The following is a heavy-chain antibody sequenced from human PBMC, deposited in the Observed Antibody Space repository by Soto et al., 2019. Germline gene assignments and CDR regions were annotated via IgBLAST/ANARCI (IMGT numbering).Heavy chain of an antibody. CDR3: ARDQRSYGEPPFDY. V-gene: IGHV1-2*02. CDR1: GFAFTGYY. D-gene: IGHD3-16*01. CDR2: IKSNGDDT. Sequence: ASVKVSCKASGFAFTGYYIHWVRLAPGQGLEWMGWIKSNGDDTKYARKFQDRVTTTRDTSMNTVYMELSRLRSDDTAVYYCARDQRSYGEPPFDYWGQGTLVTVSS. J-gene: IGHJ4*02.